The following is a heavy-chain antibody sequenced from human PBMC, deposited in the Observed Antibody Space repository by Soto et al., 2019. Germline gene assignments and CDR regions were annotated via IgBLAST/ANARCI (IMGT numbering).Heavy chain of an antibody. V-gene: IGHV1-69*13. J-gene: IGHJ6*02. CDR1: GGTFSSYA. CDR2: IIPIFGTA. Sequence: ASVKVSCKASGGTFSSYAISWVRQAPGQGLEWMGGIIPIFGTANYAQKFRGRVTITADESTSTAYMELSSLRSEDTAVYYCARGALDYGDYASLDSYYYGMDVWGQGTTVTVSS. CDR3: ARGALDYGDYASLDSYYYGMDV. D-gene: IGHD4-17*01.